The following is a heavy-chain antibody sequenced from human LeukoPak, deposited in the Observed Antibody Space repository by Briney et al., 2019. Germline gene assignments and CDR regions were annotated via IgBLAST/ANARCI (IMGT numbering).Heavy chain of an antibody. CDR1: GYTFSSYG. CDR3: ARISGSYYAEWFEP. V-gene: IGHV1-18*01. CDR2: ISTYNGNT. Sequence: ASVKVSCKASGYTFSSYGITWVRQAPGQGLEWMGWISTYNGNTNYAQKLQGRVTMTTDTSTSTAYMELRSLRSDDTAVYYCARISGSYYAEWFEPWGQGTLVTVSS. D-gene: IGHD1-26*01. J-gene: IGHJ5*02.